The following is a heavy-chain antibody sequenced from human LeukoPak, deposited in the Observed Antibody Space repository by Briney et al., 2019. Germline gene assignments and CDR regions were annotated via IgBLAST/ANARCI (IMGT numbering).Heavy chain of an antibody. V-gene: IGHV3-23*01. CDR3: AKENQYYDFWSGYYNGAPFDY. Sequence: QPGGSLRLSCAASGFTFSSYAMSWVRQAPGKGLEWVSAISGRGGSTYYADSVKGRFTISRDNSKNTLYLQMNSLRAEVTAVYYCAKENQYYDFWSGYYNGAPFDYWGQGTLVTVSS. CDR1: GFTFSSYA. J-gene: IGHJ4*02. CDR2: ISGRGGST. D-gene: IGHD3-3*01.